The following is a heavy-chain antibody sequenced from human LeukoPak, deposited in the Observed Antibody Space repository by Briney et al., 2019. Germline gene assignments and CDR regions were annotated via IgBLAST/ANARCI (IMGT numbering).Heavy chain of an antibody. CDR3: ARGGSYLSAFDI. D-gene: IGHD1-26*01. Sequence: GGSLRLSCAASGFTFSTYALSWVRQAPGKGLEWVSGISGSGVSTFYADSVKGRFTISRDNSKNTLYLQMNSLRAEDTAVYYCARGGSYLSAFDIWGQGTMVTVSS. CDR2: ISGSGVST. V-gene: IGHV3-23*01. J-gene: IGHJ3*02. CDR1: GFTFSTYA.